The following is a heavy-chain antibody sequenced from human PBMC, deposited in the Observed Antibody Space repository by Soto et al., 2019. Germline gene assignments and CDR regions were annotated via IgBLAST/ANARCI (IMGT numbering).Heavy chain of an antibody. V-gene: IGHV3-21*01. CDR3: ARDAGPHYYYYYGMDV. J-gene: IGHJ6*02. Sequence: EVQLVESGGGLVKPGGSLRLSCAASGFTFSSYSMNWVRQAPGKGLEWVSSISSSSSYTNYADSVKGRFTISRDNAKNSLYLQMNSLRAEDTAVYYCARDAGPHYYYYYGMDVWGQGTTVTVSS. CDR2: ISSSSSYT. D-gene: IGHD6-13*01. CDR1: GFTFSSYS.